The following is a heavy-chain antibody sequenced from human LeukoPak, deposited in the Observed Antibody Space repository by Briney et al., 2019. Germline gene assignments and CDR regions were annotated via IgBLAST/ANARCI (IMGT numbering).Heavy chain of an antibody. D-gene: IGHD6-13*01. Sequence: GGSLRLSCAASGFTFSSYAMHWVRQAPGKGLEYVSAISSNGGSTYYANSVKGRFTISRDNSKNTLYLQMGSRRAGDMAVYYCAGGAKGTYSSSFTNWFDPWGQGTLVTVPS. CDR3: AGGAKGTYSSSFTNWFDP. V-gene: IGHV3-64*01. CDR2: ISSNGGST. J-gene: IGHJ5*02. CDR1: GFTFSSYA.